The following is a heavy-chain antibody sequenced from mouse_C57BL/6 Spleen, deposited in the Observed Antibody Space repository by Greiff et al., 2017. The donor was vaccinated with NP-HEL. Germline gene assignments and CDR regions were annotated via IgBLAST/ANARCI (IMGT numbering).Heavy chain of an antibody. D-gene: IGHD1-2*01. Sequence: VQLQQPGAELVKPGASVKLSCKASGYTFTSYWMQWVKQRPGQGLEWIGEIDPSDSYTNYNQKFKGKATLTVDTSSSTAYMQLSSLTSEDSAVYYCARSPIATAWYFDVWGTGTTVTVSS. J-gene: IGHJ1*03. CDR1: GYTFTSYW. CDR3: ARSPIATAWYFDV. CDR2: IDPSDSYT. V-gene: IGHV1-50*01.